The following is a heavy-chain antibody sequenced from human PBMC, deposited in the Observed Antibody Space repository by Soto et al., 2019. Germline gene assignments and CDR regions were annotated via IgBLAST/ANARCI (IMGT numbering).Heavy chain of an antibody. Sequence: PSQTLSLTCAISGDSVSSNSAAWNWIRQSPSRGLEWLGRTYYRSKWYNDYAVSVKSRITLNPDTSKNQFSLQLNSVTPEDTAWYYCARGGIAVAGILYYYGMDVWGQGTTVTVSS. D-gene: IGHD6-19*01. CDR3: ARGGIAVAGILYYYGMDV. J-gene: IGHJ6*02. V-gene: IGHV6-1*01. CDR1: GDSVSSNSAA. CDR2: TYYRSKWYN.